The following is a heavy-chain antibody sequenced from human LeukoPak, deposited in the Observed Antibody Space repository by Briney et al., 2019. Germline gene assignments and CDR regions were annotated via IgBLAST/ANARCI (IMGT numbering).Heavy chain of an antibody. J-gene: IGHJ4*02. CDR1: GFTFSSYA. V-gene: IGHV3-30*14. Sequence: GGSLRLSCAASGFTFSSYAMSWVRQAPGKGLEWVAVISYDGSNKYYADSVKGRFTISRDNSKNTLYLQMNSLRAEDTAVYYCARDRRYFGIDNWGQGTLVTVSS. CDR2: ISYDGSNK. CDR3: ARDRRYFGIDN. D-gene: IGHD2/OR15-2a*01.